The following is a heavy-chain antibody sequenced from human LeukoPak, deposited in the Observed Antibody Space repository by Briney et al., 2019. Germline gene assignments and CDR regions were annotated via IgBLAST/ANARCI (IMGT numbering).Heavy chain of an antibody. CDR3: ARRHSRSSSWYLPYSCWFDP. V-gene: IGHV4-34*01. CDR2: INHSGST. D-gene: IGHD6-13*01. CDR1: GGSFSGYY. J-gene: IGHJ5*02. Sequence: SETLSLTCAVYGGSFSGYYWSWIRQPPGKGLEWIGEINHSGSTNYNPSLKSRVTISVATSKNQFSLKLSSVTAPDTAVYYCARRHSRSSSWYLPYSCWFDPWGQGTLVTVSS.